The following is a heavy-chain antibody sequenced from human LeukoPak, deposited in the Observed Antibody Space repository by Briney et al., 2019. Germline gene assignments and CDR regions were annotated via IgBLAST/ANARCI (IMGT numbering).Heavy chain of an antibody. CDR2: ISYDGSNK. V-gene: IGHV3-30*18. Sequence: GGSLRLSCAASGFTFSSYGMHWVRQAPGKGLGWVAVISYDGSNKYYADSVKGRFTISRDNSKNTLYLQMNSLRAEDTAVYYCAKDEGYSYGSDYWGQGTLVTVSS. CDR3: AKDEGYSYGSDY. J-gene: IGHJ4*02. CDR1: GFTFSSYG. D-gene: IGHD5-18*01.